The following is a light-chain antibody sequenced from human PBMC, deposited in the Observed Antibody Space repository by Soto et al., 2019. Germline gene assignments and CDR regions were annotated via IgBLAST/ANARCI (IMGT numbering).Light chain of an antibody. CDR1: QSVYNY. V-gene: IGKV3-11*01. CDR2: DAS. CDR3: QQRYTCPPLT. J-gene: IGKJ5*01. Sequence: EVVLTQSPATLSLSPGERATLSCRASQSVYNYLAWYQQKPGQPPRLLIYDASNRATGIPARFSGSGSGTDFTLTISSLEPEDCALYYCQQRYTCPPLTFGQGTRLEIK.